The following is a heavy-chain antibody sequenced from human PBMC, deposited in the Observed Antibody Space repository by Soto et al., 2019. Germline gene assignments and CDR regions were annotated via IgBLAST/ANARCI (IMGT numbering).Heavy chain of an antibody. CDR2: IYPGDHET. D-gene: IGHD6-13*01. CDR3: ARSPRSSQYSDY. V-gene: IGHV5-51*01. CDR1: GYTFSNFW. J-gene: IGHJ4*02. Sequence: DSLKISCQCSGYTFSNFWIGWVRQLPGKGLEWMGIIYPGDHETRYSPSFHGKVTISADKSINTAYLQWNSLEASDTAFYFWARSPRSSQYSDYWGKGALVTVAS.